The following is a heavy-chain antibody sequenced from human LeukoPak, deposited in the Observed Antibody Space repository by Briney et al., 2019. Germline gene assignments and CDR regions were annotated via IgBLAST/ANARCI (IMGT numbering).Heavy chain of an antibody. Sequence: SETLSLTCAVYGGSFSGYYWSWIRQPPGKGLEWIGEINHSGSTNYNPSLKSRVTISVDTSKNQFSLKLSSVTAADTAVYYCARGTIFHPGFVQLYYFYGMDVWGQGTTVTVSS. V-gene: IGHV4-34*01. J-gene: IGHJ6*02. CDR3: ARGTIFHPGFVQLYYFYGMDV. CDR2: INHSGST. D-gene: IGHD3-3*01. CDR1: GGSFSGYY.